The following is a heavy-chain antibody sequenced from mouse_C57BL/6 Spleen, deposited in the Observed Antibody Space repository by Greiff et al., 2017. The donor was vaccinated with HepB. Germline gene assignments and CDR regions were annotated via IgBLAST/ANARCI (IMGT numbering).Heavy chain of an antibody. J-gene: IGHJ4*01. CDR1: GYAFTNYL. D-gene: IGHD2-3*01. Sequence: VQLQQSGAELVRPGTSVKVSCKASGYAFTNYLIEWVKQRPGQGLEWIGVINPGSGGTNYNEKFKGKATLTADKSSSTAYMQLSSLTSEDSAVYFWAVPYDGYYEGAMDYWGQGTSVTVSS. CDR2: INPGSGGT. V-gene: IGHV1-54*01. CDR3: AVPYDGYYEGAMDY.